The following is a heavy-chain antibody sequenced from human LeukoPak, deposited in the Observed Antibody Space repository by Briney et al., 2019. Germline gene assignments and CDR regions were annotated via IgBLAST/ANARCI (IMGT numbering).Heavy chain of an antibody. CDR1: GYTFTSYD. V-gene: IGHV1-8*01. J-gene: IGHJ4*02. CDR2: MNPNSGNT. CDR3: ARSNPKAWIFGVVISQDYFDY. D-gene: IGHD3-3*01. Sequence: ASVKVSCKASGYTFTSYDINWVRQATGQGLEWMGWMNPNSGNTGYAQKFQGRVTMTRNTSISTAYMELSSLRSEDTAVYYCARSNPKAWIFGVVISQDYFDYWGQGTLVTVSS.